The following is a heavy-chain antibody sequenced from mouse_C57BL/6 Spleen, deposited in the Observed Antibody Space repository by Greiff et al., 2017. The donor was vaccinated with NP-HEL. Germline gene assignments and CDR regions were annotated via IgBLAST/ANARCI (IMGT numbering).Heavy chain of an antibody. CDR1: GYTFTDYY. D-gene: IGHD1-1*01. CDR3: AREKGNYYGSSYDYAMDY. V-gene: IGHV1-19*01. J-gene: IGHJ4*01. CDR2: INPYNGGT. Sequence: VQLQQSGPVLVKPGASVKMSCKASGYTFTDYYMNWVKQSHGKSLEWIGVINPYNGGTSYNQKFKGKATLTVDKSSSTAYMELNSLTSEDSAVYYCAREKGNYYGSSYDYAMDYWGQGTSVTVSS.